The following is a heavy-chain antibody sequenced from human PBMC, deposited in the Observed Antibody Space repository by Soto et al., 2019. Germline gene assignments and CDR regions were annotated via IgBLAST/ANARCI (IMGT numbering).Heavy chain of an antibody. CDR3: ARVGDYVRHHYGMDV. CDR2: ISGSGGST. CDR1: GFTFSSYA. V-gene: IGHV3-23*01. J-gene: IGHJ6*02. D-gene: IGHD4-17*01. Sequence: GGSLRLSCAASGFTFSSYAMSWVRQAPGKGLEWVSAISGSGGSTYYADSVKGRFTISRDNSKNTLYLQMNSLRAEDTAVYYCARVGDYVRHHYGMDVWGQGTTVSGS.